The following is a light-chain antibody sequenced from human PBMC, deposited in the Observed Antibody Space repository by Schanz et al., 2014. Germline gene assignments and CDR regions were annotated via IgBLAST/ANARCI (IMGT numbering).Light chain of an antibody. CDR1: SSDVGGYND. CDR3: SSYTSSSPWV. Sequence: QSALTQPASVSGSPGQSITISCTGTSSDVGGYNDVSWYQHHPGKAPRVIIYDVSNRPSGVSNRFSGSKSGSTASLTISGLQAEDEADYYCSSYTSSSPWVFGGGTKLTVL. J-gene: IGLJ3*02. CDR2: DVS. V-gene: IGLV2-14*03.